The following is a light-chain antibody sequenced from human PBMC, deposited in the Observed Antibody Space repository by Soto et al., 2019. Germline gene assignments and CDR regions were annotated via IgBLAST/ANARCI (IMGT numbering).Light chain of an antibody. Sequence: QSVLTQPPSVSAAPGQKVTISCSGSSSNIGGNSVSWYQQLPGTAPKLLIYDDNKRPSGIPDRFSGSKSDTSATLGITGFQTGDEADYYCGSWDSSLSAYVFGTGTKVT. CDR1: SSNIGGNS. J-gene: IGLJ1*01. V-gene: IGLV1-51*01. CDR2: DDN. CDR3: GSWDSSLSAYV.